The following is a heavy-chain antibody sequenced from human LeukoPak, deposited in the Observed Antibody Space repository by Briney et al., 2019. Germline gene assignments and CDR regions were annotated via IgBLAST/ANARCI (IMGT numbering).Heavy chain of an antibody. V-gene: IGHV3-43*02. CDR1: GFTFDDYA. CDR2: ISGDGGST. Sequence: GGSLRLSCAASGFTFDDYAMHWVRQAPGKGLERVSLISGDGGSTYYADSVKGRFTISRDNSKNSLYLQMNSLRTEDTALYYCAKDSSRSGWYLSGYWGQGTLVTVSS. D-gene: IGHD6-19*01. CDR3: AKDSSRSGWYLSGY. J-gene: IGHJ4*02.